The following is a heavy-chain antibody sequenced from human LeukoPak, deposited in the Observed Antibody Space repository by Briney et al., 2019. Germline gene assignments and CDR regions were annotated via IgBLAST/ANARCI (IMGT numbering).Heavy chain of an antibody. V-gene: IGHV3-23*01. CDR2: ISNSGSST. D-gene: IGHD6-19*01. J-gene: IGHJ4*02. CDR1: GFTFSSYG. CDR3: AKGRPVAGFPFDY. Sequence: GGSLRLSCAASGFTFSSYGMSWVRQAPGKGLEWVSGISNSGSSTYYLGDSVKGRFTISRDNAKNSLYLQMNSLRAEDTAVYYCAKGRPVAGFPFDYWGQGTLVTVSS.